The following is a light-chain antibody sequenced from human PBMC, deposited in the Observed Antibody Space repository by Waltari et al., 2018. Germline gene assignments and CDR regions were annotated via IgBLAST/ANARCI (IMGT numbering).Light chain of an antibody. CDR1: SSDVGSYNR. J-gene: IGLJ2*01. CDR3: SSYTSSSSVV. CDR2: EVS. V-gene: IGLV2-18*02. Sequence: QSALTQPPSVSGSPGPSVTISCTGTSSDVGSYNRVPWYQQPPGTAPKLMIYEVSNRPSGVPDRFSGSKSGNTASLTISGLQAEDEADYYCSSYTSSSSVVFGGGTKLTVL.